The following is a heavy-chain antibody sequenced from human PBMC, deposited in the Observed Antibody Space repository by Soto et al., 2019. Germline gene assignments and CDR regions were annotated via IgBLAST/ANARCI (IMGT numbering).Heavy chain of an antibody. CDR1: GFTFSSYW. CDR3: ARDEGKTFDI. J-gene: IGHJ3*02. Sequence: ESGGGLVQPGGSLRLSCVASGFTFSSYWMSWVRQAPGKGLEWVANIKQDGSEKYYVDSVKGRFTISRDNAKNSLYLQMNSLRAEDTAVYYCARDEGKTFDIWGQGTMVTVSS. V-gene: IGHV3-7*01. CDR2: IKQDGSEK.